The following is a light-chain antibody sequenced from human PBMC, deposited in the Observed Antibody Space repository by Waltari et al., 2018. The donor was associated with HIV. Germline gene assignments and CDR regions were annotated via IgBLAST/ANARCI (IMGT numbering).Light chain of an antibody. CDR2: ESD. CDR1: SSNIGSHF. Sequence: QSVLTQPPSTSATPGQRVTILCSGASSNIGSHFVSWYQHLPGATPKLLIYESDRRPSWVPDRCSGSESGTSASLAISGLRSEDEADYYCAAWDNYLNAWVFGGGTRVTVL. V-gene: IGLV1-47*01. J-gene: IGLJ3*02. CDR3: AAWDNYLNAWV.